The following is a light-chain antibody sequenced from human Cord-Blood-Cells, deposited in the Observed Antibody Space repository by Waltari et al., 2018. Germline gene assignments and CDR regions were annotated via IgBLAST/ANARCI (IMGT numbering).Light chain of an antibody. CDR3: QKYNSALT. CDR1: QGISNY. V-gene: IGKV1-27*01. CDR2: AAS. J-gene: IGKJ4*01. Sequence: DIQMTQSPSSLSASVGDRVTIPCRESQGISNYLAWYQQKPGKVPKLLFYAASTLQSGVPSRFSGSGSGTDFTLTISRLQHEDVANYYWQKYNSALTFGGGTKVEIK.